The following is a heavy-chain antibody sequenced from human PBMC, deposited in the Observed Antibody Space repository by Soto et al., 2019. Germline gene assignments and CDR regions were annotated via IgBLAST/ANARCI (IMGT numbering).Heavy chain of an antibody. V-gene: IGHV4-34*01. J-gene: IGHJ6*02. Sequence: SETLSLTCAVYGGSFSGYYWSWIRQPPGKGLEWIGEINHSGSTNYNPSLKSRVTISVDTSKNQFSLKLSSVTAADTAVYYCARGSGGCSFNSCYHSFHYGMDVWSQGTTVTVCS. CDR1: GGSFSGYY. CDR3: ARGSGGCSFNSCYHSFHYGMDV. D-gene: IGHD2-2*01. CDR2: INHSGST.